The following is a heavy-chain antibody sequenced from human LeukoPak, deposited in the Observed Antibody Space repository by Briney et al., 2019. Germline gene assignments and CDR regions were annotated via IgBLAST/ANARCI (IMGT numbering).Heavy chain of an antibody. D-gene: IGHD3/OR15-3a*01. Sequence: SETLSLTCTVSGGSISSSSYYWGWIRQPPGKGLEWIGSIHYSGSTYYNPSLKSRVTISVDTSKNQLSLKLSSVTAADTAVYYCARRAMDRDAFDIWGQGTIVTVSS. CDR1: GGSISSSSYY. CDR3: ARRAMDRDAFDI. J-gene: IGHJ3*02. CDR2: IHYSGST. V-gene: IGHV4-39*01.